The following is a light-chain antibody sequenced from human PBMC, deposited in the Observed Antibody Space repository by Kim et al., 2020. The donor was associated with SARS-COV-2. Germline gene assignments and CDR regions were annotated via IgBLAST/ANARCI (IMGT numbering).Light chain of an antibody. V-gene: IGLV2-8*01. CDR2: EVS. CDR1: GSDVGVYKY. CDR3: TSYAGSNNLV. J-gene: IGLJ2*01. Sequence: QSALTQPPSASGSPGQSVTISCTGTGSDVGVYKYVSWYQQHPGKAPKLMVSEVSKRPSEVPDRFSGSKSGNTASLTVSGLQAEDEADYYCTSYAGSNNLVFGGGTQLTVL.